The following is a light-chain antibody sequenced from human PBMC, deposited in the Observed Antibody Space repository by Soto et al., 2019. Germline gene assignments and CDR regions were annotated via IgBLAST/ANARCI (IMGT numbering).Light chain of an antibody. CDR2: GAS. Sequence: EVVMTQSPATLSLSPGERATLSCRASQSISSNLAWYQQKPGQAPRLLIFGASARATGVPARFSGSGSGTDFPLTITSLQSEDFAVYYCQEYNDWPPWTFGQGTKVEIK. J-gene: IGKJ1*01. V-gene: IGKV3-15*01. CDR3: QEYNDWPPWT. CDR1: QSISSN.